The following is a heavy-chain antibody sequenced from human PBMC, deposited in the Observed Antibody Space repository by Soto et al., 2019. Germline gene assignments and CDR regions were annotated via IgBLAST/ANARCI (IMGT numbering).Heavy chain of an antibody. V-gene: IGHV4-31*11. CDR3: ARNLKVVVVAATTRSWPAYYYYYMDV. D-gene: IGHD2-15*01. CDR1: GGSFSGYY. J-gene: IGHJ6*03. Sequence: SETLSLTCAVYGGSFSGYYWSWIRQHPGKGLEWIGYIYYSGSTYYNPSLKSRVTISVDTSKNQFSLKLSSVTAADTAVYYCARNLKVVVVAATTRSWPAYYYYYMDVWGKGTTVTVSS. CDR2: IYYSGST.